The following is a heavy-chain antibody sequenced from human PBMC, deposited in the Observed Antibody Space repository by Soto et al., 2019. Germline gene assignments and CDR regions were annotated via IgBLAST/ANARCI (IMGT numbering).Heavy chain of an antibody. CDR3: AGDRTSYAMDV. Sequence: QVQLVESGGGVVQPGRSLRLSCAASGFTFSSYGIHWVRQAPCKGLEWVGVIWYDGSNEKYGDSVKGRFTISRDNSKNTLYLQMNSLRAEDTAVYYCAGDRTSYAMDVWGQGTKVTVSS. J-gene: IGHJ6*02. V-gene: IGHV3-33*01. CDR2: IWYDGSNE. CDR1: GFTFSSYG.